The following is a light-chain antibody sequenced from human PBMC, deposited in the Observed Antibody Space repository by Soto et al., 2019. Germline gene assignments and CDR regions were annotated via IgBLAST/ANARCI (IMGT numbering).Light chain of an antibody. Sequence: DIQMTQSPDSLAASVGDRVTITCRARQSISHYLAWYQQKPGKAPKLLIYDASTLQGGIPLRFSGSGSVTKLTLIISGVQPDDFSSYYGQQYKSDSTVGQGTKL. CDR3: QQYKSDST. CDR1: QSISHY. CDR2: DAS. V-gene: IGKV1-5*01. J-gene: IGKJ2*01.